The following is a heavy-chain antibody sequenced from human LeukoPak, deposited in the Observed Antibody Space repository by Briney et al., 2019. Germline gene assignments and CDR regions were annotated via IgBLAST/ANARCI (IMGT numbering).Heavy chain of an antibody. Sequence: ASVKVSCKAPGDTFGSYAISWVRQAHGQGIEWMGRTIPILGIAKYAQKFQGRLTITADTSKSTAYMQLTNQRSDDTAVYYCASQFLLPFDYWGRGTLVTVSS. V-gene: IGHV1-69*04. CDR1: GDTFGSYA. CDR2: TIPILGIA. CDR3: ASQFLLPFDY. D-gene: IGHD3-22*01. J-gene: IGHJ4*02.